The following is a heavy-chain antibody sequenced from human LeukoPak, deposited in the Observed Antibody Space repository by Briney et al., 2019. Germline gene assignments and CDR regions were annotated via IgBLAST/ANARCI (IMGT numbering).Heavy chain of an antibody. CDR2: IFYTGNT. J-gene: IGHJ4*02. CDR1: GGSISSSSYY. Sequence: SETLSLTCTVSGGSISSSSYYWGWIRQPPGKGLEWIVTIFYTGNTYYNPSLKTRVTISVDTSKNQFSLNLYSVTAADTAVYYCARQDIVSRYFDYWGQGTLVTVSS. D-gene: IGHD5-12*01. CDR3: ARQDIVSRYFDY. V-gene: IGHV4-39*01.